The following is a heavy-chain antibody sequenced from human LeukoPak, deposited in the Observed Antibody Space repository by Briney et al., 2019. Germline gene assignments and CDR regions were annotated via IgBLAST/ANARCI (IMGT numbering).Heavy chain of an antibody. Sequence: ASVKVSCKASGYTFTSYAMHWVRQAPGQRLEWMGWINAGYGNTKYSQKFQGRVTITRDTSASTAYMELSSLRSEDTAVYYCARLYSSGWYPRYDYWGQGTLVTVSS. CDR1: GYTFTSYA. CDR2: INAGYGNT. J-gene: IGHJ4*02. CDR3: ARLYSSGWYPRYDY. V-gene: IGHV1-3*01. D-gene: IGHD6-19*01.